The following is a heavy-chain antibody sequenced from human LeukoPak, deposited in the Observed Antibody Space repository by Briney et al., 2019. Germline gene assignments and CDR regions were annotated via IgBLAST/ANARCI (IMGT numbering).Heavy chain of an antibody. V-gene: IGHV1-8*02. CDR2: MNPNSGGT. J-gene: IGHJ4*02. Sequence: ASVKVSCKASGSTFSSYDINWVRQAPGQGLEWMGWMNPNSGGTSYTPRFQGRVTMTRDTSISTAYMELRSQRSEDTAVYYCARGPYGTGSHFDFWGQGTLVTVSS. D-gene: IGHD3-10*01. CDR3: ARGPYGTGSHFDF. CDR1: GSTFSSYD.